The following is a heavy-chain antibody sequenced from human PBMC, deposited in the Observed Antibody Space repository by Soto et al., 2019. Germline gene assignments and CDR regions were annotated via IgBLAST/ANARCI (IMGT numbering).Heavy chain of an antibody. V-gene: IGHV3-30*18. D-gene: IGHD3-22*01. CDR2: ISYDGSNK. J-gene: IGHJ4*02. Sequence: GGSLRLSCAASGLTFISYGMHWVLQAPGRGLEWAAVISYDGSNKNYADSVKGRFTISRDNSKNTVYLQMNSLRAEDTALYYCAKDTYYHDSSGYYIFDYWGQGTLVTVSS. CDR1: GLTFISYG. CDR3: AKDTYYHDSSGYYIFDY.